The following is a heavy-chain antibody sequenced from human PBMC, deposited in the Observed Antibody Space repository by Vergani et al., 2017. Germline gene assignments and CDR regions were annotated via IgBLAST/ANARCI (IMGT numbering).Heavy chain of an antibody. V-gene: IGHV5-51*01. CDR1: GYSFTSYW. J-gene: IGHJ6*02. Sequence: EVQLVQSGAEVKTPGESLTISCKGSGYSFTSYWIGWVRQMPGKALEWMGIIYPGDSDTRYSPSFQGQVTISADKSISTAYLQWSSLKASATAMYYYAPHRGGGLVVIGATPWYYYYGMDVWGQGTTVTVS. CDR3: APHRGGGLVVIGATPWYYYYGMDV. D-gene: IGHD2-15*01. CDR2: IYPGDSDT.